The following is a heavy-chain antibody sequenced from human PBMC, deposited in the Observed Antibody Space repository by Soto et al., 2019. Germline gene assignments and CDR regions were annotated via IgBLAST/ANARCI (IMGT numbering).Heavy chain of an antibody. Sequence: GESLKISCEGSGYTFTYYWIGWVRKMPGKGLEWMGVTYPFDSDTRYSPSFQGRVTISAVQSTNTAYLELSRLQASDTAIYYCGRHSGGATTGIDYWGQGTLVTVSS. CDR3: GRHSGGATTGIDY. J-gene: IGHJ4*01. V-gene: IGHV5-51*01. D-gene: IGHD1-26*01. CDR2: TYPFDSDT. CDR1: GYTFTYYW.